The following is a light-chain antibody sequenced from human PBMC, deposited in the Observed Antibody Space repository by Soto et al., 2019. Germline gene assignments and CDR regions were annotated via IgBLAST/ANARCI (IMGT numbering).Light chain of an antibody. CDR2: GAS. Sequence: EIVLTQSPGTLSLSPGERATLSCRASQSVSSSYLAWYQQKPGQAPRLLIYGASSRATGIPDRFNGSGSGTDSTLTISRREPEDLSLYDCQQDDSPPLTFGGGTKVEIK. CDR1: QSVSSSY. V-gene: IGKV3-20*01. CDR3: QQDDSPPLT. J-gene: IGKJ4*01.